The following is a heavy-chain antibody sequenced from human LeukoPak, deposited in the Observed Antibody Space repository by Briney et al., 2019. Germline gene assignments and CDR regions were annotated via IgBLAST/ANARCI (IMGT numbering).Heavy chain of an antibody. V-gene: IGHV3-66*01. CDR3: AREDYVWGSYRSSGSD. J-gene: IGHJ4*02. D-gene: IGHD3-16*02. CDR1: GFTVSSNY. Sequence: GGSPRLSCAASGFTVSSNYMSWVRQAPGKGLEWVSVIYSGGSTYYADSVKGRFTISRDNSKNTLYLQMNSLRAEDTAVYYCAREDYVWGSYRSSGSDWGQGTLVTVSS. CDR2: IYSGGST.